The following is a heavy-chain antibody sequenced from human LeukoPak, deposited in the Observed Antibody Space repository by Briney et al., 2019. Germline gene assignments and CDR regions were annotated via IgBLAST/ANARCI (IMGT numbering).Heavy chain of an antibody. CDR2: IYYSGST. V-gene: IGHV4-59*01. D-gene: IGHD3-16*02. CDR1: GGSISSYY. CDR3: ARDDGSYDYVWGSYRFDY. Sequence: PSETLSLTYTVSGGSISSYYWSWIRQPPGKGLEWIGYIYYSGSTNYNPSLKSRVTISVDTSKNQFSLKLSSVTAADTAVYYCARDDGSYDYVWGSYRFDYWGQGTLVTVSS. J-gene: IGHJ4*02.